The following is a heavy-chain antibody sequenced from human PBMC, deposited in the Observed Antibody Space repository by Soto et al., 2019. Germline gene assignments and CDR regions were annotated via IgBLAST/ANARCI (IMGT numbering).Heavy chain of an antibody. CDR3: ARGGYGGNSLYYYGMDV. Sequence: QVQLVQSGAEVKKPGSSVKVSCKASGGTFSSYAISWVRQAPGQGLEWMGGIIPIFGTANYAQKFQGRVTITADESTSTAYMELSSLRSEDTAVYYCARGGYGGNSLYYYGMDVWGQGTTVTVSS. D-gene: IGHD4-17*01. CDR1: GGTFSSYA. J-gene: IGHJ6*02. V-gene: IGHV1-69*01. CDR2: IIPIFGTA.